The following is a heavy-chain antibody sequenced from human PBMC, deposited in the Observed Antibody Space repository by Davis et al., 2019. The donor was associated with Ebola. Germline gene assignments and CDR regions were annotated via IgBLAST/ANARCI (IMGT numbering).Heavy chain of an antibody. V-gene: IGHV1-18*01. CDR3: ARVGGYYYDSSRSPNDY. D-gene: IGHD3-22*01. Sequence: ASVTVSCKASGYTFTSYGISWVRQAPGQGLEWMGWISAYNGNTNYAQKLQGRVTMTTDTSTSTAYMELRSLRSDDTAMYYCARVGGYYYDSSRSPNDYWGQGTLVTVSS. CDR2: ISAYNGNT. CDR1: GYTFTSYG. J-gene: IGHJ4*02.